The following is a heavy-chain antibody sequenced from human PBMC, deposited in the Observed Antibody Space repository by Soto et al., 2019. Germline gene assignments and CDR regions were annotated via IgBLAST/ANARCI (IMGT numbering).Heavy chain of an antibody. Sequence: QVELVQSGAEVKKPGASVKVSCKASGYTFTSYDINWVRQATGQGLEWMGWLNPNSGNTGYAQKCQGRVTMNRNTSISTAYMELSSLRSEDTAVYYCASRGGSNYSPYYYYYMDVWGQGTTVSVSS. CDR3: ASRGGSNYSPYYYYYMDV. CDR1: GYTFTSYD. V-gene: IGHV1-8*01. CDR2: LNPNSGNT. D-gene: IGHD4-4*01. J-gene: IGHJ6*03.